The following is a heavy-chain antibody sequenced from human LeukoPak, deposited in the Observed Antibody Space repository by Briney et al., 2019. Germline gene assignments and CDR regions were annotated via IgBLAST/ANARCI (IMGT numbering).Heavy chain of an antibody. D-gene: IGHD3-3*01. CDR3: ARDFFEWERDGGTNFDY. CDR1: GYSISSGYY. Sequence: SETLSLTCTVSGYSISSGYYWGWIRQPPGKGLEWIGRIYHSGSTYYNPPLKSRVTISVDTSKNQFSLKLSSVTAADTAVYYCARDFFEWERDGGTNFDYWGQGTLVTVSS. J-gene: IGHJ4*02. V-gene: IGHV4-38-2*02. CDR2: IYHSGST.